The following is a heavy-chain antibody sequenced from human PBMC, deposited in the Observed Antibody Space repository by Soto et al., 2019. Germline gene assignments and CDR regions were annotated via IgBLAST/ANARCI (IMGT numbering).Heavy chain of an antibody. J-gene: IGHJ4*02. Sequence: GESLKISCQCSGYNFINHWIAWVRQMPGKGLEWMGIVYPDDSDTRYSPSFQGQVTISADKSISTAYLQWSSLEASDTAMYYCARPTYCSSTHCSPFDYWGQGTLVTVSS. CDR1: GYNFINHW. V-gene: IGHV5-51*01. D-gene: IGHD2-2*01. CDR2: VYPDDSDT. CDR3: ARPTYCSSTHCSPFDY.